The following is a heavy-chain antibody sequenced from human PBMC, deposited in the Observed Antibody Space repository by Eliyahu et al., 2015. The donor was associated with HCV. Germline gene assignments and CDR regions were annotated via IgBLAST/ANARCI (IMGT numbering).Heavy chain of an antibody. CDR1: GGSITTYY. CDR2: IHYSGST. CDR3: ASGGGGIAVTGTGGWFDP. V-gene: IGHV4-59*01. J-gene: IGHJ5*02. Sequence: QVQLQESGPGLVKPSETLSLTCTVXGGSITTYYWSWIRQPPGKGLEWIGYIHYSGSTNYNPSLKSRLTISIDTSKNQFSLNLTSVTAADTAMYYCASGGGGIAVTGTGGWFDPWGQGTLVTVSS. D-gene: IGHD6-19*01.